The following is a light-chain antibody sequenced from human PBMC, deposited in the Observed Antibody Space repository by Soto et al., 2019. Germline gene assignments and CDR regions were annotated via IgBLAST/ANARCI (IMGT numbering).Light chain of an antibody. Sequence: EIVLTQSPGTLSLSPGERATLSCRASQSVVSSYLAWFQQKPGQAPRLLIYTASSKATGIPDRFSGSESGTDFTLTISRLGPEDFGVYYCQQYGSSPTTFGQGTRVEIK. V-gene: IGKV3-20*01. CDR1: QSVVSSY. CDR2: TAS. CDR3: QQYGSSPTT. J-gene: IGKJ1*01.